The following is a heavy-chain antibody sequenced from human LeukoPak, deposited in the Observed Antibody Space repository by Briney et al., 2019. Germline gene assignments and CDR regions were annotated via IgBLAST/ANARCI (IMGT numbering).Heavy chain of an antibody. Sequence: LSLTCTVSGGSISSSSYYWGWIRQAPGKGLEWVSYISSSGSTIYYADSVKGRFTISRDNAKNSLYLQMNSLRAEDTAVYYCARGEWDYYDSSGYYQNIDYWGQGTLVTVSS. CDR2: ISSSGSTI. J-gene: IGHJ4*02. CDR3: ARGEWDYYDSSGYYQNIDY. CDR1: GGSISSSSYY. D-gene: IGHD3-22*01. V-gene: IGHV3-11*01.